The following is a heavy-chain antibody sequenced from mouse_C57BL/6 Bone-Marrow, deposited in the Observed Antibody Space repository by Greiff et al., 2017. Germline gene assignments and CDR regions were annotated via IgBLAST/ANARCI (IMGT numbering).Heavy chain of an antibody. CDR3: ARCRWLLPNYFDY. CDR1: GYTFTSYW. J-gene: IGHJ2*01. Sequence: QVQLQQPGAELVKPGASVKMSCKASGYTFTSYWITWVKQRPGQGLEWIGDIYPGSGSTNYNEKFKSKATLTVATSSSTAYMQRSSLTSEDSAVYYCARCRWLLPNYFDYWGEGTTLTVSS. V-gene: IGHV1-55*01. CDR2: IYPGSGST. D-gene: IGHD2-3*01.